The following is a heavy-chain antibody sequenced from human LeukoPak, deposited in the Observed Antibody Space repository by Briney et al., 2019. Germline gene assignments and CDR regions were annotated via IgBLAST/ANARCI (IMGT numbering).Heavy chain of an antibody. CDR2: INHSGST. D-gene: IGHD6-19*01. CDR3: ARGQERVVSSGWYRAQHDYGMDV. V-gene: IGHV4-34*01. J-gene: IGHJ6*02. Sequence: SETLSLTCAVYGGSFSGYYWSWIRQPPGKGLEWIGEINHSGSTNYNPSLKSRVTISVDTSKNQFSLKLSSVTAADTAVYYCARGQERVVSSGWYRAQHDYGMDVWGQGTTVTVSS. CDR1: GGSFSGYY.